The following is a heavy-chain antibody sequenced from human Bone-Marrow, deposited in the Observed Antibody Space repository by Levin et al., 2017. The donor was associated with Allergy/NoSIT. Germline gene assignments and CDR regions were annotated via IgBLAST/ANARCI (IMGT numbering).Heavy chain of an antibody. J-gene: IGHJ4*01. Sequence: GESLKISCAGSGFKFSSHSMNWVRQAPGKGLEWVSSISSSSSYIYYADSVKGRFTISRDNARNSLSLQMNSLRAEDTAVYYCARGTENYGYVFDYWGQGSLVTVSS. V-gene: IGHV3-21*01. CDR1: GFKFSSHS. D-gene: IGHD3-10*01. CDR3: ARGTENYGYVFDY. CDR2: ISSSSSYI.